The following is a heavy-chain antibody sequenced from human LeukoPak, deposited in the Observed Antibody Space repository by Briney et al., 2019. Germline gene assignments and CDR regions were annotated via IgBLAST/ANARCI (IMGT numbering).Heavy chain of an antibody. D-gene: IGHD4-23*01. J-gene: IGHJ4*02. CDR1: GFTFSSYG. CDR3: AXDRRPNSYXXXXLDY. Sequence: SLXXXCAASGFTFSSYGMHWVRQAPGKGLEGVTFIRYDGSKKYYGDSVKGRFTISRDNYKNTLYLQMNSLRAEDTDVYYCAXDRRPNSYXXXXLDYWGXGXLVTVSS. CDR2: IRYDGSKK. V-gene: IGHV3-30*02.